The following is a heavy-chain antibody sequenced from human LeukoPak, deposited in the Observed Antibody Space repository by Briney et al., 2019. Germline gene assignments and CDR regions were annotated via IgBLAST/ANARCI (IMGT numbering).Heavy chain of an antibody. CDR1: GGTFSSYL. J-gene: IGHJ4*02. CDR2: IIPIIGTA. D-gene: IGHD1-26*01. Sequence: SVKVSCKASGGTFSSYLISWVRQAPGQGLEWMGGIIPIIGTADYIQKFQDRVTITADESTTTAYMELTGLRSGDTAIYYCARDVVGAFGTKALDDWGQGTLVTVSA. V-gene: IGHV1-69*13. CDR3: ARDVVGAFGTKALDD.